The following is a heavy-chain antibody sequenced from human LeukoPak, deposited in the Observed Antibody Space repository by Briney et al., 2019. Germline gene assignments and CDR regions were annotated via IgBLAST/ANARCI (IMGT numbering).Heavy chain of an antibody. CDR3: ARGKRTIFGVVIIRTWFDP. CDR1: GGSFSGYY. Sequence: SETLSLTCAVYGGSFSGYYWSWSRQPPGKGLEWIGEINHSGSTNYNPSLKSRVTISVDTSKNQFSLKLSSVPAADTAVYYCARGKRTIFGVVIIRTWFDPWGQGTLVTVSS. J-gene: IGHJ5*02. CDR2: INHSGST. V-gene: IGHV4-34*01. D-gene: IGHD3-3*01.